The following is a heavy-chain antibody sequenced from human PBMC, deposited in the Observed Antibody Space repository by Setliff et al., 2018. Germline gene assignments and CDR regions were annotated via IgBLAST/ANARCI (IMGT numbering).Heavy chain of an antibody. Sequence: PGGSLRLSCVASGFTLSSYWMDWVRQAPGKGLEWVANIKQDGSEKYYVDSVKGRFTISRDNAKNSLYLQINSLRVEDTAVYYCSRQLGDWGQGTPVTVSS. J-gene: IGHJ4*02. CDR2: IKQDGSEK. D-gene: IGHD3-16*01. CDR3: SRQLGD. V-gene: IGHV3-7*01. CDR1: GFTLSSYW.